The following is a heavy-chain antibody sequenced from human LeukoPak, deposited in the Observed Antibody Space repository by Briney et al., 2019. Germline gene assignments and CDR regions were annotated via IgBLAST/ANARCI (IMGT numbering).Heavy chain of an antibody. CDR1: GSIFTSFW. J-gene: IGHJ4*02. Sequence: GASLKISCEGSGSIFTSFWIGWVRQLRGKGQEWMGIISPGDYDTRYSPYFQGQVTISADKSISTAYLQWSSLKASDTAMYYCARLRSHLWFGDYDYWGRGTLVTVSS. CDR2: ISPGDYDT. D-gene: IGHD3-10*01. CDR3: ARLRSHLWFGDYDY. V-gene: IGHV5-51*01.